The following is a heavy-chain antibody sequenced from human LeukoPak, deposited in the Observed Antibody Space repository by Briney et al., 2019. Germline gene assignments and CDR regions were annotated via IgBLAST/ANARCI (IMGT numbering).Heavy chain of an antibody. CDR2: ISAYNGNT. D-gene: IGHD3-3*01. Sequence: GASVKVSCKASGYTFTSYGISWVRQAPGQGLEWMGWISAYNGNTNYAQKLQGRVTMTTDTSTSTAYMELRGLRSDDTAVYYCARDASDLPPPYYYYYGMDVWGQGTTVTVSS. J-gene: IGHJ6*02. CDR1: GYTFTSYG. CDR3: ARDASDLPPPYYYYYGMDV. V-gene: IGHV1-18*01.